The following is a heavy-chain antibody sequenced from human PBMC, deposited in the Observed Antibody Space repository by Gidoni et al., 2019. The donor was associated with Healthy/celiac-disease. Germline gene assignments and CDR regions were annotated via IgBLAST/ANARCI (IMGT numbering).Heavy chain of an antibody. CDR2: ISGSGGST. D-gene: IGHD3-10*01. Sequence: EVQLLESGGGLVQHGGSLRLSCAASGCTFSSYAMSWVRQDPGKGLEWVSAISGSGGSTYYADSVKGRFTISRDNSKNTLYLQMNSLRAEDTAVYYCAKAEGVTLSYGDFDYWGQGTLVTVSS. CDR1: GCTFSSYA. V-gene: IGHV3-23*01. J-gene: IGHJ4*02. CDR3: AKAEGVTLSYGDFDY.